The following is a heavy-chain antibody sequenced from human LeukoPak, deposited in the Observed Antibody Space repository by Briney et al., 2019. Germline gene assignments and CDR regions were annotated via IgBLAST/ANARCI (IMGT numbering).Heavy chain of an antibody. CDR2: IRSKAYGGTT. J-gene: IGHJ4*02. Sequence: PGGSLRLSCTASGXTFGDYAMSWVRQAPGKGLEWVGFIRSKAYGGTTEYAASVKGRFTISRDDSKNIAYLQMDSLKTEDTVVYYCTRVRSGSPTFDYWGQGSLVTVSS. CDR3: TRVRSGSPTFDY. CDR1: GXTFGDYA. D-gene: IGHD6-19*01. V-gene: IGHV3-49*04.